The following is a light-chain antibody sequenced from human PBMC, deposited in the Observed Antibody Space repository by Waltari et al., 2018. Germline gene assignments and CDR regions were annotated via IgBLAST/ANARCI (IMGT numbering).Light chain of an antibody. J-gene: IGLJ2*01. CDR2: EVG. CDR3: SSFAGTNNFVV. Sequence: QSALTQPPSASGSPGQSVTISCTGTSRDGGGYNYVSWYQQHPGKAPKRILYEVGQRPSGVPARFSGSKSGNTASLTVSGLQAEDEADYYCSSFAGTNNFVVFGGGTKLTV. V-gene: IGLV2-8*01. CDR1: SRDGGGYNY.